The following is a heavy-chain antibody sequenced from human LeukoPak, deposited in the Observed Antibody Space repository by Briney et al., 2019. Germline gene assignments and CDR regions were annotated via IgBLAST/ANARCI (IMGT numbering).Heavy chain of an antibody. V-gene: IGHV4-61*02. CDR3: ATRIGGYAFYI. CDR2: IVSSGST. J-gene: IGHJ3*02. D-gene: IGHD2-15*01. Sequence: PSQTLSLTCTVSHGSIISGAYHWSWFRQPAGKGLEWVGRIVSSGSTNSNPSLKRRVTISLDTSKNQFSLDVISVTAADPAVYYCATRIGGYAFYICGQGTLVTVS. CDR1: HGSIISGAYH.